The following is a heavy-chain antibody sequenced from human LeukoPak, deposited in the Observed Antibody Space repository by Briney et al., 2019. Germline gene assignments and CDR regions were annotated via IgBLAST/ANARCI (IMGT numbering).Heavy chain of an antibody. Sequence: GGSLRLSCAASGFTFSSYAMSWVRQAPGKGLEWDSTIRGGGNNACYADSVKGRFSISRDNSRNTLFLQMNSLRAEDTAVYYSAKSDCSSTSCSLFDYWGQGTLVTVSS. J-gene: IGHJ4*02. V-gene: IGHV3-23*01. CDR1: GFTFSSYA. CDR2: IRGGGNNA. D-gene: IGHD2-2*01. CDR3: AKSDCSSTSCSLFDY.